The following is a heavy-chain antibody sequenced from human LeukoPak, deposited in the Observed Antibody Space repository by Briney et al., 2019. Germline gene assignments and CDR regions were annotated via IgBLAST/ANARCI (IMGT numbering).Heavy chain of an antibody. Sequence: PGGSLRLSCAASGFTFRSYAMTWVRQAPGKGLEWVSSISASGGSTDYADSVKGRFTISRDNSKNALYVQMNSLRAEDTAVYYCAKEGSGYYGWSQNDYWGLGTLVTVSS. CDR1: GFTFRSYA. CDR3: AKEGSGYYGWSQNDY. D-gene: IGHD3-22*01. CDR2: ISASGGST. J-gene: IGHJ4*02. V-gene: IGHV3-23*01.